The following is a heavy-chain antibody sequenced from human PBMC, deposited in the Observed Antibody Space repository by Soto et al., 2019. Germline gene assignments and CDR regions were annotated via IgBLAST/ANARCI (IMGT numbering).Heavy chain of an antibody. CDR3: AKTYYYDSAGYYAPFDP. CDR1: GYTFTNYW. J-gene: IGHJ5*02. V-gene: IGHV5-10-1*01. D-gene: IGHD3-22*01. CDR2: IDPTDSYT. Sequence: GESLKISCKGSGYTFTNYWINWVRQVPGKGLEWMGRIDPTDSYTNYSPSFQGRVTISVDKSINTAYLQWSSLKASDTAMYYCAKTYYYDSAGYYAPFDPWGQGTLVTVSS.